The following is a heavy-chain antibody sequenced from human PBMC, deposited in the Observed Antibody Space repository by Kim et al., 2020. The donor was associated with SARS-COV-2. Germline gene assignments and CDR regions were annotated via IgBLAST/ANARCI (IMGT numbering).Heavy chain of an antibody. CDR3: ARDIVLHHGMDV. Sequence: YYADSVKGRFTISRDNAKNSLYLQMNSLRAEDTAVYYCARDIVLHHGMDVWGQGTTVTVSS. V-gene: IGHV3-21*01. J-gene: IGHJ6*02. D-gene: IGHD2-8*01.